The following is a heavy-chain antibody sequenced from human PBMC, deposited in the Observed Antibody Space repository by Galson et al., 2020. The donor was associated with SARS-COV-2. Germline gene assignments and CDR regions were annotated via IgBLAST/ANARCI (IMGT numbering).Heavy chain of an antibody. CDR2: IDWDDDK. V-gene: IGHV2-70*17. D-gene: IGHD6-13*01. CDR3: ARIRPKADGTAYWYFDL. CDR1: GFSPSTSGMC. Sequence: ESGPTLVQPTQLLTLNCTFSGFSPSTSGMCVSWIRQLPGPALEWLARIDWDDDKFYSTSLTTMLNISKDTSKNQVVLTMTNMGPVDTATYYCARIRPKADGTAYWYFDLWGRGTLVTVSS. J-gene: IGHJ2*01.